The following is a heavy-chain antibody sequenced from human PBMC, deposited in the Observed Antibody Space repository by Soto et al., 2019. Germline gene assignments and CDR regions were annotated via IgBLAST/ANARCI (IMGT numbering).Heavy chain of an antibody. CDR1: VGSISSSF. CDR2: ISYSGST. CDR3: ARGHRAMEYYYYYGMDV. J-gene: IGHJ6*02. Sequence: SETLALTCSVSVGSISSSFLSWILQPPGKELEWIGYISYSGSTTYNPSLKSRITLSVDTSKNQFSLRVASVTAADTAVYYCARGHRAMEYYYYYGMDVWGQGTTVTVSS. V-gene: IGHV4-59*01. D-gene: IGHD5-18*01.